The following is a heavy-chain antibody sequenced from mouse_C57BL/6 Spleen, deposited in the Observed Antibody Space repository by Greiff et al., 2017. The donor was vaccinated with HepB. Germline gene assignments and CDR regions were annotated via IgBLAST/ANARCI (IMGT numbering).Heavy chain of an antibody. J-gene: IGHJ2*01. D-gene: IGHD2-4*01. CDR3: ARGDDYGEYYFDY. V-gene: IGHV1-59*01. CDR1: GYTFTSYW. CDR2: IDPSDSYT. Sequence: QVQLQHPGAELVRPGTSVKLSCKASGYTFTSYWMHWVKQRPGQGLEWIGVIDPSDSYTNYNQKFKGKATLTVDTSSSTAYMQLSSLTSEDSAVYYCARGDDYGEYYFDYWGQGTTLTVSS.